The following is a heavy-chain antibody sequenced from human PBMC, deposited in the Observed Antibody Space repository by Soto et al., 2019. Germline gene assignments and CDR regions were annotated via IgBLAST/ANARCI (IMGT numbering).Heavy chain of an antibody. D-gene: IGHD2-21*01. CDR2: IYVTGAV. CDR1: GAALNSGSYY. V-gene: IGHV4-31*03. CDR3: ARLRIATNNYKWFDP. J-gene: IGHJ5*02. Sequence: SETLSLTCSVSGAALNSGSYYWSWIRQVPGEGLEWIGHIYVTGAVDYNPSLRDRITISQDTSERQFSLNLRLVTAADTAVYYCARLRIATNNYKWFDPWGQGTMVTV.